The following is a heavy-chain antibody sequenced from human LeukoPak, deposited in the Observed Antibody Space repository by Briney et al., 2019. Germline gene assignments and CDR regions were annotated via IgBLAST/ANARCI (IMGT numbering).Heavy chain of an antibody. CDR1: RFTFSSYE. Sequence: GGSLRLSCVPSRFTFSSYEMNWVRQAPGKGLEWVSSISSGGSTIYYADSVKGRFTVSRDNAKNSLYLQMNSLRAEDTAVYYCALQWRPGACDIWGQGTRVTVSS. CDR3: ALQWRPGACDI. J-gene: IGHJ3*02. CDR2: ISSGGSTI. D-gene: IGHD6-19*01. V-gene: IGHV3-48*03.